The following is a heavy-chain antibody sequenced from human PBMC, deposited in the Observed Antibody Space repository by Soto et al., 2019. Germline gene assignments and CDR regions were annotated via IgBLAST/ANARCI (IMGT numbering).Heavy chain of an antibody. Sequence: EVQLVESGGGLVQPGRSLRLSCTASGFTFGDYAMSWVRQAPGKGLEWVGFIRSKAYGGTTEYAASVKGRFTISRDDSKSIAYLQMNSLKTEDTAVYYCTRDEDVVVSWGQGTLVTVSS. J-gene: IGHJ4*02. CDR2: IRSKAYGGTT. D-gene: IGHD2-2*01. CDR1: GFTFGDYA. CDR3: TRDEDVVVS. V-gene: IGHV3-49*04.